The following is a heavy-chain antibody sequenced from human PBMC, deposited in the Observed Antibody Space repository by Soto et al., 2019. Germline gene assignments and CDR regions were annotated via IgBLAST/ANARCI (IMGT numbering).Heavy chain of an antibody. CDR2: IDHSGYT. CDR1: GGSFSGYY. V-gene: IGHV4-34*01. CDR3: ASRDPGTSVDY. Sequence: NPSETLSLTCAVYGGSFSGYYWNWIRQPPGKGLEWIGEIDHSGYTNYNPSLKSRVTISVDTSKNQFSLKVTSLTAADTAVYYCASRDPGTSVDYWGQGTLVTVSS. J-gene: IGHJ4*02. D-gene: IGHD1-7*01.